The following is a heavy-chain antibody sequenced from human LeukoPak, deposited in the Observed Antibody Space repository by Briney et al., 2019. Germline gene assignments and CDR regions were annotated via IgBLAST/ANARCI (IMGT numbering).Heavy chain of an antibody. D-gene: IGHD6-13*01. CDR2: IYYSGST. CDR1: GGSISSGGYY. CDR3: ARQPYSSSWYDY. V-gene: IGHV4-31*03. J-gene: IGHJ4*02. Sequence: SQTLSLTCTVSGGSISSGGYYWSWIRQHPGKGLEWIGYIYYSGSTYYNPSLKSRVTISVDTSKNQFSLKLSSVTAADTAVYYCARQPYSSSWYDYWGQGTLVTVSS.